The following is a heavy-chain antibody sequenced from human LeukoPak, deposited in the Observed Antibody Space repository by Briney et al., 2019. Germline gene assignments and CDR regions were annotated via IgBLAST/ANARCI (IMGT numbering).Heavy chain of an antibody. CDR1: GFTFSSYA. Sequence: GGSLRLSCAASGFTFSSYAMSWVRQAPGKGPEWVSAISGSGGSTYYADSVKGRFTISRDNSKNTLYLQMSSLRAEDTAVYYCAKVRPYYYDSSGYWTLDYWGQGTLVTVSS. V-gene: IGHV3-23*01. CDR3: AKVRPYYYDSSGYWTLDY. D-gene: IGHD3-22*01. CDR2: ISGSGGST. J-gene: IGHJ4*02.